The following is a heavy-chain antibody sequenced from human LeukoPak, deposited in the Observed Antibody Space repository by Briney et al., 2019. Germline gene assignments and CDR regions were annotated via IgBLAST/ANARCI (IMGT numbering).Heavy chain of an antibody. CDR1: GFSFSSYG. CDR2: IQNNGVNE. V-gene: IGHV3-30*19. J-gene: IGHJ4*02. Sequence: PGRSLRLSCAASGFSFSSYGMHWVRQAPGKGLQWVAHIQNNGVNEHYADSVKGRFTISRDNSVGTLFLQMNSLRSDDTAVYFCARDVNLRQLVDWGQGTLVIVSS. CDR3: ARDVNLRQLVD. D-gene: IGHD6-6*01.